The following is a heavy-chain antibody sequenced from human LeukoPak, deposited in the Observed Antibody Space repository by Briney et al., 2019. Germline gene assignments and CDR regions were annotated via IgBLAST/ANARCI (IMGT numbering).Heavy chain of an antibody. CDR3: ARGGAARLHFQN. D-gene: IGHD6-6*01. Sequence: SETLSLTCIVSGGSISTYYWNWIRQPPGKGLEWIGYIYHSGSTNYNPSLQSRVTIPVDTSKNQFSLNLNSVTAADTAVYYCARGGAARLHFQNWGQGTLVTVSS. V-gene: IGHV4-59*01. CDR2: IYHSGST. CDR1: GGSISTYY. J-gene: IGHJ1*01.